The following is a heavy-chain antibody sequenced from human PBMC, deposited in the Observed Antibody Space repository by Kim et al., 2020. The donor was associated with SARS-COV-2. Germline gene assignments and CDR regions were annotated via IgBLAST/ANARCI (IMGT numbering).Heavy chain of an antibody. CDR2: ISSSSSYI. CDR1: GFTFSSYS. D-gene: IGHD6-13*01. Sequence: GGSLRLSCAASGFTFSSYSMNWVRQAPGKGLEWVSSISSSSSYIYYAYSVKGRFTISRDNAKNSLYLQMNSLRAEDTAVYYCARESLAAAGTDFDYWGQGTLVTVSS. CDR3: ARESLAAAGTDFDY. J-gene: IGHJ4*02. V-gene: IGHV3-21*01.